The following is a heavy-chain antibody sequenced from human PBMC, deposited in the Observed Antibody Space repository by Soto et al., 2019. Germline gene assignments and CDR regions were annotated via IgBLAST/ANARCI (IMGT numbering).Heavy chain of an antibody. J-gene: IGHJ5*02. V-gene: IGHV4-39*01. CDR2: MYYSGST. D-gene: IGHD1-26*01. CDR1: SGSISSSSFH. CDR3: ASSSGSEGWLDP. Sequence: QLLESGPGLVKPSETLSLTCTVSSGSISSSSFHWGWIRQPPGKELEWIGSMYYSGSTYYNPSLKSRVTIYGDTSRQQLSLQLGAVTAADTAVYYCASSSGSEGWLDPWGQGILVTVSA.